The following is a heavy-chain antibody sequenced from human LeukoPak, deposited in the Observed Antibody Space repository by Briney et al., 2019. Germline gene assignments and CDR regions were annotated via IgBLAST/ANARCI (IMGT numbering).Heavy chain of an antibody. Sequence: GGTLRLSCAASGFTFSSYGMSWVRQAPGKGLEWVSAISGSGGSTYYADSVRGRFTISRDNSKNTLYLQMNSLRAEDTAVYYCAKDSYYGSGSYYLDYWGQGTLVTVSS. CDR2: ISGSGGST. V-gene: IGHV3-23*01. J-gene: IGHJ4*02. D-gene: IGHD3-10*01. CDR3: AKDSYYGSGSYYLDY. CDR1: GFTFSSYG.